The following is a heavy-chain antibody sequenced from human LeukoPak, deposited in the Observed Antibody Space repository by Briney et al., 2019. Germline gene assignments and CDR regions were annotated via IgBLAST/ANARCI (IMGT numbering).Heavy chain of an antibody. J-gene: IGHJ4*02. D-gene: IGHD3-3*01. Sequence: GGSLRLSCAASGFTFSSYGMHWVRQAPGKGLEWVAFIRYDGSNKYYADSVKGRFTISRDNSKNTLYLQMNSLRAEDTAVYYCAKLYDFWSGYSNLDYWGQGTLVTVSS. CDR1: GFTFSSYG. V-gene: IGHV3-30*02. CDR2: IRYDGSNK. CDR3: AKLYDFWSGYSNLDY.